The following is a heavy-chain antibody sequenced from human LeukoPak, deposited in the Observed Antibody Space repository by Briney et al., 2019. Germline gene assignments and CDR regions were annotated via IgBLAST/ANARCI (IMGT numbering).Heavy chain of an antibody. CDR3: ARARWDCSGGSCYGIFDY. V-gene: IGHV4-4*07. CDR1: GGSISSYY. D-gene: IGHD2-15*01. J-gene: IGHJ4*02. CDR2: IYTSGST. Sequence: SETLSLTCTVSGGSISSYYWSWIRQPAGKGLEWIGRIYTSGSTNYNPSLASRVTMSVDTSKNQFSLKLSSVTAADTAVYYCARARWDCSGGSCYGIFDYWGQGTLDTVSS.